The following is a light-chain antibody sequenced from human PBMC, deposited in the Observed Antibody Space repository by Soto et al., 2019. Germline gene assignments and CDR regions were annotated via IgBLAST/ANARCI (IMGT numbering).Light chain of an antibody. J-gene: IGKJ3*01. CDR1: QSVSYW. CDR3: QQYGFS. Sequence: DIQMTQSPSTLSASVGDRVTITCRASQSVSYWLAWYQQKPGMAPKLLIHDASSLESGVPSRFRGSGSGKEFTLTISSQQPDDFATYYCQQYGFSFGPGTKVEI. CDR2: DAS. V-gene: IGKV1-5*01.